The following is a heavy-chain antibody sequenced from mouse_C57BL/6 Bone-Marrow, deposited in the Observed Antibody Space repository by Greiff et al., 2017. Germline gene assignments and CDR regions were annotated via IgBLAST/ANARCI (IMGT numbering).Heavy chain of an antibody. Sequence: QVQLQQPGAELVKPGASVKMSCKASGYTFTSYWITWVKQRPGQGLEWIGDIYPGSGSTNYNEKFKSKATLTVDTSSSTAYMQLSSLTSEDSAVYYCAIYGYDRGYFDYWGQGTTLTVSS. V-gene: IGHV1-55*01. CDR2: IYPGSGST. CDR3: AIYGYDRGYFDY. D-gene: IGHD2-2*01. CDR1: GYTFTSYW. J-gene: IGHJ2*01.